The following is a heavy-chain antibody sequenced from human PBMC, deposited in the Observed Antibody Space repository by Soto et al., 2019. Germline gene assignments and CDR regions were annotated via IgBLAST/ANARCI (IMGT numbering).Heavy chain of an antibody. CDR1: GFTFRSYV. J-gene: IGHJ1*01. V-gene: IGHV3-30*19. CDR2: TSYDGSDK. CDR3: ARWGKTGGLDV. D-gene: IGHD3-16*01. Sequence: QVQLVESGGGVVQPGTSLRVSCVGSGFTFRSYVIHWVRQAPGKGLEWVALTSYDGSDKYYGDSVRGRFTISRDNSRNTVDLQMDSPRLEDTALYYCARWGKTGGLDVWGQGTLVSVSS.